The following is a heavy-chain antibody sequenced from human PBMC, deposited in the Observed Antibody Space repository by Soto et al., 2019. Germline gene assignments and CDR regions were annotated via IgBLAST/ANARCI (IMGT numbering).Heavy chain of an antibody. V-gene: IGHV3-23*01. CDR2: ISGSGGST. D-gene: IGHD4-17*01. CDR1: GFTFSSYA. Sequence: GGSLRLSCAASGFTFSSYAMSWVRQAPGKGLEWVSAISGSGGSTYYADSVKGRFTISRDNSKNTLYLQMNSLRAEDTAVYYCAKDKDYGDYTWWFDPWGQGTLVTVSS. J-gene: IGHJ5*02. CDR3: AKDKDYGDYTWWFDP.